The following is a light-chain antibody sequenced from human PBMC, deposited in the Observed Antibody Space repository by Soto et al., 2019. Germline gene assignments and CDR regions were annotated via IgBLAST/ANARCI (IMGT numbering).Light chain of an antibody. CDR2: DAS. CDR3: QQYNNWPQT. V-gene: IGKV3-15*01. J-gene: IGKJ1*01. CDR1: QSLRSS. Sequence: EIVMTQSPATLSVSIGERATLSCRASQSLRSSLAWYQQKPGQAPRLLIYDASTRATGIPARFSGSGSGTDFTLTISGLQSEDFAVYYCQQYNNWPQTFGQGTKVDIK.